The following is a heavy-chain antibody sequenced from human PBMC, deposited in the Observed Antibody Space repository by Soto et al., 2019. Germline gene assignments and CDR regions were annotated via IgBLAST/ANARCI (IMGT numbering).Heavy chain of an antibody. J-gene: IGHJ6*02. D-gene: IGHD3-10*01. CDR1: GYTFTSYY. CDR2: INPSGGST. V-gene: IGHV1-46*03. CDR3: ARADYYGSGSYYYYYYGMDV. Sequence: GASVKVSCKASGYTFTSYYMHWVRQAPGQGLEWMGIINPSGGSTSYAQKFQGRVTMTRDTSTSTVYMELSSLRSEDTAVYYCARADYYGSGSYYYYYYGMDVWGQGTTVTVSS.